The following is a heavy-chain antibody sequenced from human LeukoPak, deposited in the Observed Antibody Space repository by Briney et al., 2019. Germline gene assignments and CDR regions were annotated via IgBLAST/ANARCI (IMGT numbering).Heavy chain of an antibody. D-gene: IGHD3-22*01. V-gene: IGHV4-39*01. CDR3: ARQYYYDSSGYYPNWFDP. J-gene: IGHJ5*02. CDR2: IYYSGST. CDR1: GGSISSSSYY. Sequence: SETLSLTCTVSGGSISSSSYYWGWIRQPPGKGLEWIGSIYYSGSTYYSPSLKSRVTISVDTSKNQFSLKLSSVTAADTAVYYCARQYYYDSSGYYPNWFDPWGQGTLVTVSS.